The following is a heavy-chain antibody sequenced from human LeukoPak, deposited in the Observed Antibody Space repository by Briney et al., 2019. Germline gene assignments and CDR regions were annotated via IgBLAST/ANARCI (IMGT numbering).Heavy chain of an antibody. J-gene: IGHJ5*02. CDR1: GYTFTGYY. CDR2: INPNSGGT. Sequence: GASVKVSCKASGYTFTGYYMHWVRQAPGQGLEWMGWINPNSGGTNYAQKFQGRVTMTRDMSTSTVYMELSSLRSEDTAVYYCARDGCSSTSCYVGFDPWGQGTLVTVSS. V-gene: IGHV1-2*02. CDR3: ARDGCSSTSCYVGFDP. D-gene: IGHD2-2*01.